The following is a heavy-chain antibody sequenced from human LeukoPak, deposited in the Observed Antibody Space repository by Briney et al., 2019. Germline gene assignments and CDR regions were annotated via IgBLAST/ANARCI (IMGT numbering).Heavy chain of an antibody. Sequence: GGSLRLSCAASGFTVSSNYMSWVRQAPGKGLEWVSVSYSGGSSYYADSVKGRFTISRDNSKNTLYLQMNSLRAEDTAVYYCARDLSYYYDSSGYSLVNWGQGTLVTVSS. D-gene: IGHD3-22*01. V-gene: IGHV3-53*01. CDR2: SYSGGSS. CDR3: ARDLSYYYDSSGYSLVN. CDR1: GFTVSSNY. J-gene: IGHJ4*02.